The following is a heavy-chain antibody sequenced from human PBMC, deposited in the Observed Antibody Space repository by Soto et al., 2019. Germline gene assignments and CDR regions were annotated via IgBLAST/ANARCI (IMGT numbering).Heavy chain of an antibody. Sequence: PGGSLRLSCAASGFTFSSYSMNWVRQAPGKGLEWVSSISSSSSYIYYADSVKGRFTISRDNAKNSLYLQMNSLRAEDTAVYYCAKRYCSSTSCAPVGGFDPWGQGTLVTVSS. D-gene: IGHD2-2*01. CDR2: ISSSSSYI. CDR1: GFTFSSYS. CDR3: AKRYCSSTSCAPVGGFDP. J-gene: IGHJ5*02. V-gene: IGHV3-21*01.